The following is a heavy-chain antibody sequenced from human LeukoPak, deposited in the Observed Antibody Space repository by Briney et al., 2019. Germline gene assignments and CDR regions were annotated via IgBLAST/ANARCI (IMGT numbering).Heavy chain of an antibody. V-gene: IGHV3-30-3*01. J-gene: IGHJ4*02. D-gene: IGHD2-2*02. CDR1: GFTFSIYA. Sequence: GGSLRLSCAASGFTFSIYAMHWVRQAPGKGLEWVAVISYDGSNKYYADSVKGRFTISRDNSKNTLYLQMNSLRAEDTAVYYCARDSGCSSTSCYTGVFDYWGQGTLVTVSS. CDR2: ISYDGSNK. CDR3: ARDSGCSSTSCYTGVFDY.